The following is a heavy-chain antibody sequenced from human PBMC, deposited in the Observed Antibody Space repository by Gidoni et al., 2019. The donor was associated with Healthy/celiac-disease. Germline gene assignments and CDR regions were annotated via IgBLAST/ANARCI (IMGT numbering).Heavy chain of an antibody. CDR1: GGTFSSYT. J-gene: IGHJ4*02. Sequence: QLVQSGAEVKKPGSSVKVSCKASGGTFSSYTISWVRQAPGQGLEWMGRIIPILGIANYAQKFQGRVTITADKSTSTAYMELSSLRSEDTAVYYCASGRSGQWLVPLFGYWGQGTLVTVSS. CDR2: IIPILGIA. D-gene: IGHD6-19*01. CDR3: ASGRSGQWLVPLFGY. V-gene: IGHV1-69*02.